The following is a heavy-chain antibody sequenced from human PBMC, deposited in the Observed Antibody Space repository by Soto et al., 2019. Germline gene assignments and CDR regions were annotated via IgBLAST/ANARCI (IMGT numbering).Heavy chain of an antibody. Sequence: KPSETLSLTCTVSGGSISSGGYYWSWIRQHPGKGLEWIGYIYYSGSTYYNPSLKSRVTISVDTSKNQFSLKLSSVTAADTAVYYCARESRRSEGQWLVRNGMDVWGQGTTVTVSS. J-gene: IGHJ6*02. CDR2: IYYSGST. CDR3: ARESRRSEGQWLVRNGMDV. D-gene: IGHD6-19*01. CDR1: GGSISSGGYY. V-gene: IGHV4-31*03.